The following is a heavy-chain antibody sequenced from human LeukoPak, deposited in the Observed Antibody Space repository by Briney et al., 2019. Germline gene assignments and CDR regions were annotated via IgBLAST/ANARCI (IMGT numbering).Heavy chain of an antibody. CDR1: GFTFSSYG. V-gene: IGHV3-23*01. CDR2: INGFSGST. D-gene: IGHD4-17*01. CDR3: ARDGLGGDYSNYYFDY. Sequence: GGSLRLSCAASGFTFSSYGMSWVRQAPGKGLEWVSAINGFSGSTYYADSVKGRFTISRDNSKNTLYLQMNSLRAEDTAVYYCARDGLGGDYSNYYFDYWGQGTLVTASS. J-gene: IGHJ4*02.